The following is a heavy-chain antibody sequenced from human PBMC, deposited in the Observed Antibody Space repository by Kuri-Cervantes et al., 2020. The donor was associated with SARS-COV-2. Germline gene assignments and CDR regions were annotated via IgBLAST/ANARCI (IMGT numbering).Heavy chain of an antibody. V-gene: IGHV1-8*01. D-gene: IGHD2-21*02. J-gene: IGHJ4*02. CDR1: GYTFTNYD. Sequence: ASVKVSCKASGYTFTNYDINWVQQATGQGLEWMGWMNPNTGVTGYTQKFQDRITMTRDTSVSTAYMELSSLTFADTATYYCTRRSVTRDYWGQGTLVTVSS. CDR2: MNPNTGVT. CDR3: TRRSVTRDY.